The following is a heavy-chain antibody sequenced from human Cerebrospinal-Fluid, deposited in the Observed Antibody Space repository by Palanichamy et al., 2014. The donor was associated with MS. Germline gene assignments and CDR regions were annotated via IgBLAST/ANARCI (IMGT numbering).Heavy chain of an antibody. J-gene: IGHJ5*02. V-gene: IGHV1-18*01. CDR3: ARTYFYGSENRQEYDWFDP. CDR1: GYSFSGYG. CDR2: ISTFNGKK. D-gene: IGHD4-17*01. Sequence: QVQLVQSGGEVKKPGASVKVSCKTSGYSFSGYGISWVRQAPGQGLEWMGWISTFNGKKNSAQTLRGRLTTTTDTSTSTAYMELRNLRSDDTAVYYCARTYFYGSENRQEYDWFDPWGQGTLVTVSS.